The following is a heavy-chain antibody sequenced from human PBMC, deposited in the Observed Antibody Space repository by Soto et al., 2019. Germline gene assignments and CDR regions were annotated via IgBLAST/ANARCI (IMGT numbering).Heavy chain of an antibody. CDR2: ISYDSDTI. V-gene: IGHV3-48*02. Sequence: GGCPGIACAGCGVSFGIYRVNWVRQAAGKGLEWIAYISYDSDTIQYADSVKGRFTISRDNAKNSLYLQMNSLRDEDTAVYYCARLYYDYVWGQGTTVTVS. D-gene: IGHD3-3*01. CDR3: ARLYYDYV. CDR1: GVSFGIYR. J-gene: IGHJ6*02.